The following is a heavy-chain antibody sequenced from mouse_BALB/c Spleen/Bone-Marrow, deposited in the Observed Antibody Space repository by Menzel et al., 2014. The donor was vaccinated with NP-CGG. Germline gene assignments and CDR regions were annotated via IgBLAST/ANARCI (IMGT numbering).Heavy chain of an antibody. V-gene: IGHV5-12*02. D-gene: IGHD1-2*01. CDR3: ARGGDSLLRLRSMDY. CDR2: ISNGGGST. CDR1: GFTFSDYY. J-gene: IGHJ4*01. Sequence: EVMLVESGGGLVQPGGSLKLSCATSGFTFSDYYMYWVRQTPEKRLEWVAYISNGGGSTYYPDTVKGRFTISRDNAKNTLYLQMSRLKSVDTAMYYCARGGDSLLRLRSMDYWGQGTSVTVSS.